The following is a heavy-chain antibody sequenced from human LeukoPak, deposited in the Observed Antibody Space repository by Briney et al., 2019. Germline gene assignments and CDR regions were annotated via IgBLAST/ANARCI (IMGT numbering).Heavy chain of an antibody. D-gene: IGHD3-9*01. CDR2: ISSSSSTI. J-gene: IGHJ6*02. CDR1: GFTFSSYS. CDR3: ARDYDILTGSRYYYYYYGMDV. V-gene: IGHV3-48*01. Sequence: GGSLRLSCAASGFTFSSYSINWVRQAPGKGLEWVSYISSSSSTIYYADSVKGRFTISRDNAKNSLYLQMNSLRAEDTAVYYCARDYDILTGSRYYYYYYGMDVWGQGTTVTVSS.